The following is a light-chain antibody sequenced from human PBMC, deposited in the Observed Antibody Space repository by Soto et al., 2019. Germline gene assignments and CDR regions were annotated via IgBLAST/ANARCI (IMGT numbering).Light chain of an antibody. CDR3: QQYGSSPS. J-gene: IGKJ5*01. CDR1: QSVSSSY. Sequence: EIVLRQSPGTLSLSPGERATLPCRASQSVSSSYLAWYQQKPGQAPRLLIYGASSRATGIPDRFSGSGSGTDFTLTISRLEPEDFAVYYCQQYGSSPSFGQGTRLEIK. V-gene: IGKV3-20*01. CDR2: GAS.